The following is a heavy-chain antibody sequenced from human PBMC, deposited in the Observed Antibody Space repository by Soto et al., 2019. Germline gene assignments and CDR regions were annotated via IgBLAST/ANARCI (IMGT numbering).Heavy chain of an antibody. CDR3: ARESYPAIAAAGPWYFDL. D-gene: IGHD6-13*01. CDR1: GGSFSGYY. Sequence: SETLSLTCAVYGGSFSGYYWSWIRQPPGKGLEWIGEINHSGSTNYNPSLKSRVTISVDTSKNQFSLKLSSVTPEDTAVYYCARESYPAIAAAGPWYFDLWGRGTMVTV. J-gene: IGHJ2*01. CDR2: INHSGST. V-gene: IGHV4-34*01.